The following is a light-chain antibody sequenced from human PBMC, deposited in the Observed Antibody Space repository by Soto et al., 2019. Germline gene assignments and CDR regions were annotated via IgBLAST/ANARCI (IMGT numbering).Light chain of an antibody. V-gene: IGKV3-20*01. CDR3: QEYDGSPIT. CDR2: DAS. Sequence: DIVLTPSPDTLSFSPGERATLSSMASQSIRTGGLAWYQQKPGQAPTLVICDASSRASGIPERFSGRGSGTDFTLTITRLEPEDFAVYYCQEYDGSPITFGLGTRLEIK. J-gene: IGKJ5*01. CDR1: QSIRTGG.